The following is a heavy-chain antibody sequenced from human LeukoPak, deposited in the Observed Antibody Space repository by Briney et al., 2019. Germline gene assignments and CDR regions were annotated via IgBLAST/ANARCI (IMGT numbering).Heavy chain of an antibody. D-gene: IGHD6-13*01. CDR3: ARITVAAGTDY. J-gene: IGHJ4*02. CDR2: IYSGGST. V-gene: IGHV3-66*01. CDR1: GFTVSSNY. Sequence: GGSLRLSCAASGFTVSSNYMSWVRQAPGKGLEWVSVIYSGGSTYYADSVEGRFTISRDNSKNTLYLQMNSLRAEDTAVYYCARITVAAGTDYWGQGTLVTVSS.